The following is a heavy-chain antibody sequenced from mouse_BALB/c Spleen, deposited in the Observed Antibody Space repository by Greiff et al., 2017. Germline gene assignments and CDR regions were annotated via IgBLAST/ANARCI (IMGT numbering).Heavy chain of an antibody. D-gene: IGHD2-3*01. CDR2: ISDGGSYT. Sequence: VQLKESGGGLVKPGGSLKLSCAASGFTFSDYYMYWVRQTPEKRLEWVATISDGGSYTYYPDSVKGRFTISRDNAKNNLYLQMSSLKSEDTAMYFCAREDDGYLFAYWGQGTLVTVSA. CDR1: GFTFSDYY. V-gene: IGHV5-4*02. J-gene: IGHJ3*01. CDR3: AREDDGYLFAY.